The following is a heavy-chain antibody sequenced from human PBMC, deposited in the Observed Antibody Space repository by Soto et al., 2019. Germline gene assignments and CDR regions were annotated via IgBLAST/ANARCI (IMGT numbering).Heavy chain of an antibody. CDR1: GFTFDDYA. Sequence: GGSLRLSCAASGFTFDDYAMHWVRQAPGKGLEWVSLISWDGGSTYYADSVKGRFTISRDNSKNSLYLQMNSLGAEDTALYYCAKDMGAVAGLDALDIWGQGTMVTVS. J-gene: IGHJ3*02. V-gene: IGHV3-43D*04. D-gene: IGHD6-19*01. CDR2: ISWDGGST. CDR3: AKDMGAVAGLDALDI.